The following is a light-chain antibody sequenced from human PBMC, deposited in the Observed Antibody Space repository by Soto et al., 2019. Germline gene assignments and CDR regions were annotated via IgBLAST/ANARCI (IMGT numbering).Light chain of an antibody. V-gene: IGKV3-20*01. CDR2: DAS. Sequence: EIVLTQSPGTLSLSPGEGATVSCRASQSVNSNLLAWFQQKPGQAPRLLIHDASGRATGIPDRFSGSGSGTDFTLSISRLEPEDFAVYYCHQYVSSPLTFGQGTKLEIK. CDR3: HQYVSSPLT. CDR1: QSVNSNL. J-gene: IGKJ2*01.